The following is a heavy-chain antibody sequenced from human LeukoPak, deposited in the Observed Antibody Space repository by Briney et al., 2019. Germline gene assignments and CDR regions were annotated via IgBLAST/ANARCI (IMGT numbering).Heavy chain of an antibody. CDR2: IYYSGST. Sequence: PSETLSLTCTVSGGSISSGDYYWSWIRQPPGKGLEWLGYIYYSGSTYYNPSLKSRVTISVDTSKTQFSLKLSSVTAADTAVYYCARGEFLYYYGSGSYGMDVWGQGTTVTVSS. J-gene: IGHJ6*02. V-gene: IGHV4-30-4*01. D-gene: IGHD3-10*01. CDR1: GGSISSGDYY. CDR3: ARGEFLYYYGSGSYGMDV.